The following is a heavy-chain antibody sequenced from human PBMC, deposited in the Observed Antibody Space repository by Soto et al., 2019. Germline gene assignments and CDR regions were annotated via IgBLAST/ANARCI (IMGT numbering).Heavy chain of an antibody. CDR1: GYSFTSYW. J-gene: IGHJ6*03. D-gene: IGHD6-19*01. CDR3: ARSIAVAGSNPQYYYYYMDV. V-gene: IGHV5-51*03. CDR2: IYPGDSDT. Sequence: EVQLVQSGAEVKKPGESLKISCKGSGYSFTSYWIGWVRQMPGKGLEWMGIIYPGDSDTRYSPSFQGQVTISADKSISTAYLQWSSLKASDTAMYYCARSIAVAGSNPQYYYYYMDVWGKGTTVTVSS.